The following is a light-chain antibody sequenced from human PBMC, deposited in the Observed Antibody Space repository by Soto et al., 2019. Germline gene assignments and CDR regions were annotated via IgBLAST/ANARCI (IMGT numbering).Light chain of an antibody. CDR1: QSVSSTY. V-gene: IGKV3-20*01. CDR2: GAS. CDR3: QQYGSSPWT. Sequence: EIVLTQSPGTLSLSPGQRATLSCRASQSVSSTYLAWYQQKAGQGPTLLIYGASTRATGIPARFSGSGSGTDFTLTISSLEPEDFAVYYCQQYGSSPWTFGQGIKVEV. J-gene: IGKJ1*01.